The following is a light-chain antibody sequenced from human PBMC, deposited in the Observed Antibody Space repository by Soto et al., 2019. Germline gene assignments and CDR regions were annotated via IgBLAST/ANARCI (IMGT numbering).Light chain of an antibody. Sequence: EMDMTQSPATLSVSPGEGATLSCRAAQNIGNSLGWYQQRPGQAPRLLIYGASNRATDIPARFSGSGSRKEFTLTISSLQPEDSATYYCQYLGAFGQGTKLEIK. J-gene: IGKJ2*01. V-gene: IGKV3-15*01. CDR1: QNIGNS. CDR3: QYLGA. CDR2: GAS.